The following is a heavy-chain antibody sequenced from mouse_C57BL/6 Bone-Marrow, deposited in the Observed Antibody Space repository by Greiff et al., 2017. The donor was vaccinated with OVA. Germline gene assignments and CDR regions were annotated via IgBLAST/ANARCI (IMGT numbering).Heavy chain of an antibody. Sequence: EVHLVESWGGLVQPGGSLKLSCAASGFTFSDYYMYWVRQTPEKRLEWVAYISNGGGSTYYPETVKGRFTISRDNAKNTLYLQMSRLKSEDTAMYYCARHEGPFDVWGTGTTVTVSS. CDR3: ARHEGPFDV. CDR2: ISNGGGST. J-gene: IGHJ1*03. V-gene: IGHV5-12*01. D-gene: IGHD3-3*01. CDR1: GFTFSDYY.